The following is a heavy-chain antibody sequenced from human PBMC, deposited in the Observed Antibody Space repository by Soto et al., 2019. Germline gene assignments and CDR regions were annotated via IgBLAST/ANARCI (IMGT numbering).Heavy chain of an antibody. J-gene: IGHJ5*02. CDR1: GFTFISYG. V-gene: IGHV3-23*01. Sequence: EMQLLESGGGLVQPGGSLRLSCAASGFTFISYGMTWVRQAPGKGLEWVSGITTTGRNTYYAESVKGRFTISRDNSKNVVYLQMSSLRAEDTAVYYCARRAAAAGTDWFDAWGQGTLVIVSS. CDR3: ARRAAAAGTDWFDA. D-gene: IGHD6-13*01. CDR2: ITTTGRNT.